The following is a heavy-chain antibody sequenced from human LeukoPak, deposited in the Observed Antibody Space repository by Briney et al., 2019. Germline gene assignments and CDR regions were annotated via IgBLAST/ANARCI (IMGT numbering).Heavy chain of an antibody. CDR1: GGSISSYY. CDR3: ARQIAMAGKAGFDY. J-gene: IGHJ4*02. D-gene: IGHD6-19*01. V-gene: IGHV4-4*07. Sequence: SETLSLTCTVSGGSISSYYWTWIRQPAGKGLEWIGRIYTTGSTNYNPSLNNRGTMSVDTSNNQFSLKLSSLSASDTAVYYWARQIAMAGKAGFDYWGQGTLVTVSS. CDR2: IYTTGST.